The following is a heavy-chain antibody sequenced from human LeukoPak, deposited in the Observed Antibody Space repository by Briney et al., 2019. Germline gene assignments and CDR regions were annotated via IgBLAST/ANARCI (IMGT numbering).Heavy chain of an antibody. CDR1: GFTFSSYA. CDR2: ISGSGGST. J-gene: IGHJ4*02. V-gene: IGHV3-23*01. D-gene: IGHD2-2*01. Sequence: PGGSLRLSCAASGFTFSSYATSWVRQAPGKGLEWVSAISGSGGSTYYADSVKGRFAISRDNSKNTLYLQMNSLRAEDTAVYYCAKGGGVPAATMIYYFDYWGQGTLVTVSS. CDR3: AKGGGVPAATMIYYFDY.